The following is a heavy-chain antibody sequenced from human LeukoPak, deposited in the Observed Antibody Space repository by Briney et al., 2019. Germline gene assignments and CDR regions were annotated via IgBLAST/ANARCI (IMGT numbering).Heavy chain of an antibody. V-gene: IGHV3-23*01. CDR3: AKRVGATWDY. Sequence: RGSLRLSCAASGFSFSSYAMNWVRQAPGKGLEWVSIIFGNGDTTYYADSVKGRFTISRDSSKNTLSLQMNSLRAEDTAVYYCAKRVGATWDYWGQGTLVTVSS. CDR1: GFSFSSYA. CDR2: IFGNGDTT. J-gene: IGHJ4*02. D-gene: IGHD1-26*01.